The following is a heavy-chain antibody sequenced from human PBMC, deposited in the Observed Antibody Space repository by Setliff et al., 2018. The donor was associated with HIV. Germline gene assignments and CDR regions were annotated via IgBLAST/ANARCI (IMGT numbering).Heavy chain of an antibody. Sequence: SETLSLTCTVSGGSISNYYWSWIRQPPGKGLEWIGYIHSSGSTNCNPSLKSRVTVSIDASNNQFSLKLTSVTAAETAVYYCARYYCPTGECYGFDIWGQGTRVTVSS. CDR2: IHSSGST. J-gene: IGHJ3*02. CDR3: ARYYCPTGECYGFDI. D-gene: IGHD2-8*01. CDR1: GGSISNYY. V-gene: IGHV4-4*09.